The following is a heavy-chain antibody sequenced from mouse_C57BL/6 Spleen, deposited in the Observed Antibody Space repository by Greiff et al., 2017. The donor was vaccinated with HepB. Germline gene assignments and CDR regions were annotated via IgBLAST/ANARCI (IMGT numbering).Heavy chain of an antibody. CDR1: GYSITSGYY. D-gene: IGHD1-1*01. J-gene: IGHJ1*03. V-gene: IGHV3-6*01. CDR3: ARGDSYGSDWYFDV. Sequence: DVKLVESGPGLVKPSQSLSLTCSVTGYSITSGYYWNWIRQFPGNKLEWMGYISYDGSNNYNPSLKNRISITRDTSKNQFFLKLNSVTTEDTATYYCARGDSYGSDWYFDVWGTGTTVTVSS. CDR2: ISYDGSN.